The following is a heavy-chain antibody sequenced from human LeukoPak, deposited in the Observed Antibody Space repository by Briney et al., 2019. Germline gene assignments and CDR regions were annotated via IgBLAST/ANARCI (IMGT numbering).Heavy chain of an antibody. J-gene: IGHJ4*02. Sequence: PGGSLRLSCAAPGFNFRSYGMHWVRQAPGKGLEWVAVISYDGSNKYYADSVKGRFTISRDNSKNTLYLQMNSLRAEDTAVYYCAKTFVWGQGTLVTVSS. CDR1: GFNFRSYG. CDR3: AKTFV. CDR2: ISYDGSNK. V-gene: IGHV3-30*12. D-gene: IGHD3-10*01.